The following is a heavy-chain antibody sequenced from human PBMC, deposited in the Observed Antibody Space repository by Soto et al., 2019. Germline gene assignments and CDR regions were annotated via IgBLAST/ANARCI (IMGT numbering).Heavy chain of an antibody. CDR1: GGSFSGYY. Sequence: ASETLSLTCAVYGGSFSGYYWSWIRQPPGKGLEWIGEINYSGSTNYNPSLKSRVTISVDTSKNQFSLKLSSVTAADTAVYYCARLGGYCTNGVCYTDYWGQGTLVTVSS. J-gene: IGHJ4*02. V-gene: IGHV4-34*01. CDR3: ARLGGYCTNGVCYTDY. CDR2: INYSGST. D-gene: IGHD2-8*01.